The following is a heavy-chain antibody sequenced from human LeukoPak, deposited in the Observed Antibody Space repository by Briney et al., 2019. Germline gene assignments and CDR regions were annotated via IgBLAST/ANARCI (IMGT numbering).Heavy chain of an antibody. Sequence: PSETLPLTCTVSGGSISSYYWSWIRQPPGKGLEWIGYIYYSGSTNYNPSLKSRVTISVDTSKNQFSLKLSSVTAADTAVYYCASYSYYYDSSGYFDYWGQGTLVTVSS. CDR1: GGSISSYY. CDR2: IYYSGST. CDR3: ASYSYYYDSSGYFDY. J-gene: IGHJ4*02. D-gene: IGHD3-22*01. V-gene: IGHV4-59*01.